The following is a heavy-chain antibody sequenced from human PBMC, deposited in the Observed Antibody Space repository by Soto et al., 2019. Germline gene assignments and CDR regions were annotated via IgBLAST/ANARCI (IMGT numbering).Heavy chain of an antibody. Sequence: GASVKVSCKASGYTFTSYGISWVRQAPGQGLEWMGWISAYNGNTNYAQKLQGRVTMTTDTSTSTAYMARRSLRSDDTAVYYCARGDIAAAGSWWYPQRFTHFDYWGQGTRVTVSS. J-gene: IGHJ4*02. D-gene: IGHD6-13*01. V-gene: IGHV1-18*01. CDR3: ARGDIAAAGSWWYPQRFTHFDY. CDR2: ISAYNGNT. CDR1: GYTFTSYG.